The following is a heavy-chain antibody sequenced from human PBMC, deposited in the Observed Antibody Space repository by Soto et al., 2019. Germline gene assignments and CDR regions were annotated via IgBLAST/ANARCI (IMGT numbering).Heavy chain of an antibody. D-gene: IGHD3-16*02. CDR3: ATRTGCDFDRSSYLFDN. Sequence: GESLKISCKGSGYSFTSYWIGWVRQMPGKGLEWMGIIHPGDSDTRYSPSFQGPVTISADKSISTAYLQWSSLMAPDTAMLYCATRTGCDFDRSSYLFDNWDQGTLVTVFS. V-gene: IGHV5-51*01. CDR1: GYSFTSYW. CDR2: IHPGDSDT. J-gene: IGHJ4*02.